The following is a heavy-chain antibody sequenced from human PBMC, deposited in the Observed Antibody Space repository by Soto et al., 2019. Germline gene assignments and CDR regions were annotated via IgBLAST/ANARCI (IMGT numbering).Heavy chain of an antibody. Sequence: QVQLVQSGAEVKKPGSSVKVSCKASGGTFSSYAISWVRQAPGQGLEWMGGIIPIFGTANYAQKFQGRVTIXAXEPXSTAYMELSSLRSEDTAVYYCAREVVVAATGWFDPWGQGTLVTVSS. CDR2: IIPIFGTA. CDR1: GGTFSSYA. V-gene: IGHV1-69*12. J-gene: IGHJ5*02. CDR3: AREVVVAATGWFDP. D-gene: IGHD2-15*01.